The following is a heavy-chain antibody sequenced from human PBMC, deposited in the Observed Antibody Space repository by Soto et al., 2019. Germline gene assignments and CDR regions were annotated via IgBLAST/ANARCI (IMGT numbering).Heavy chain of an antibody. J-gene: IGHJ4*02. V-gene: IGHV1-2*02. CDR1: GYTFTANY. CDR3: AREGSGWKYFDY. D-gene: IGHD6-19*01. Sequence: QVQLVQSGAEVKKPGASVKVSCKGSGYTFTANYIQWVRQAPGQGLEWMGWINPNSGGTTYAQKFQGRVTLTRDTSITPAYMELSRLTSDDPAVYFCAREGSGWKYFDYWGQGSLVTVPS. CDR2: INPNSGGT.